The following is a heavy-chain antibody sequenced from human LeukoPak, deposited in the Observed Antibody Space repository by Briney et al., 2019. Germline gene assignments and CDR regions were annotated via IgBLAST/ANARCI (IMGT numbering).Heavy chain of an antibody. V-gene: IGHV5-51*01. J-gene: IGHJ3*02. CDR3: ARPQDFGLIGMNAFDI. CDR2: IYPGDSDT. CDR1: GYSFNTYW. Sequence: RGESLKISCKGSGYSFNTYWIGWVRQMPGKGLEWMGIIYPGDSDTKYSPSFQGQVTISADKSISTAYLQWSSLKASDTAMYYCARPQDFGLIGMNAFDIWGQGTMVTVSS. D-gene: IGHD1-26*01.